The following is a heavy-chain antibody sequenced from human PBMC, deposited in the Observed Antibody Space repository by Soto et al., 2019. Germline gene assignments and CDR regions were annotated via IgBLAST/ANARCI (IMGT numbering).Heavy chain of an antibody. CDR1: GGTFSSYA. CDR3: ARAAAAGLGYYYYGMDV. Sequence: QVQLVQSGAEVKKPGSSVKVSCKASGGTFSSYAIGWVRQAPGQGLEWMGGIIPIFGTANYAQKFQGRVTITADESTSTAYMELSSLRSEDTAVYYWARAAAAGLGYYYYGMDVWGQGTTVTVSS. CDR2: IIPIFGTA. V-gene: IGHV1-69*01. J-gene: IGHJ6*02. D-gene: IGHD6-13*01.